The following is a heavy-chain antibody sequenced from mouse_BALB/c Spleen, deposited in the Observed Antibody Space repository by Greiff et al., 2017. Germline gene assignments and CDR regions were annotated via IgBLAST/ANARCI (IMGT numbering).Heavy chain of an antibody. V-gene: IGHV5-12-2*01. CDR1: GFTFSSYT. CDR2: ISNGGGST. Sequence: EVQGVESGGGLVQPGGSLKLSCAASGFTFSSYTMSWVRQTPEKRLEWVAYISNGGGSTYYPDTVKGRFTISRDNAKNTLYLQMSSLKSEDTAMYYCASGYGAMDYWGQGTSVTVSS. J-gene: IGHJ4*01. D-gene: IGHD2-2*01. CDR3: ASGYGAMDY.